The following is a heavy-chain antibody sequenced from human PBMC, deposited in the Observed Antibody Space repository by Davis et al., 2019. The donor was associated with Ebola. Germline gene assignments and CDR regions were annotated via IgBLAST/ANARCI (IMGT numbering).Heavy chain of an antibody. CDR1: GGSISSYY. D-gene: IGHD3-22*01. J-gene: IGHJ6*03. CDR3: ARDLRYDSSGYDYYFYMDV. CDR2: IYYSGST. Sequence: PSETLSLTCTVSGGSISSYYWSWIRQPPGKGLEWIGYIYYSGSTYYKPSLKSRVTISLATSKNQFSLNLYSVTAADTAVYYCARDLRYDSSGYDYYFYMDVWGKGTTVTVSS. V-gene: IGHV4-59*12.